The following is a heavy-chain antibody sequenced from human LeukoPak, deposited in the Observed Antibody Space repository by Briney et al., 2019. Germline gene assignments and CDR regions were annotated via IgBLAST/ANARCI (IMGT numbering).Heavy chain of an antibody. CDR1: GFTFSRYG. D-gene: IGHD3-10*01. V-gene: IGHV3-30*03. CDR3: ARDFRGTDY. J-gene: IGHJ4*02. Sequence: QSGGSLRLSCAASGFTFSRYGMHWVRQAPGKGLEWVAVISYDGSNKYYADSVKGRFTISRDNSKNTLYLQMNSLRAEDTAVYYCARDFRGTDYWGQGTLVTVSS. CDR2: ISYDGSNK.